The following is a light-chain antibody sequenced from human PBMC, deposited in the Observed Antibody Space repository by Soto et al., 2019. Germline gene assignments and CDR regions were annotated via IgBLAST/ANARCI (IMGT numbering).Light chain of an antibody. CDR3: SSYTISSTLV. CDR1: SSDVGGYNY. V-gene: IGLV2-14*01. J-gene: IGLJ2*01. Sequence: QSALTQPASVSGSPGQSITISCTGTSSDVGGYNYVSWYQQHPGKAPKVMIYEVSNRPSGVSNRFSGSKSGNTASLTISGLQAEDEADYYCSSYTISSTLVFGGGTKLTAL. CDR2: EVS.